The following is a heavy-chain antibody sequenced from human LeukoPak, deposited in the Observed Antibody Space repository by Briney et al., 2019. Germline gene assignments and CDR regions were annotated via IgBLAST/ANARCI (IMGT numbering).Heavy chain of an antibody. V-gene: IGHV3-23*01. D-gene: IGHD3-10*01. Sequence: VGSLRLSCAASGFTFSSYAMSWVRQAPGKGLEWVSAISGSGGSTYYADSVKGRFTISRDNSKNTLYLQMNSLRAEDTAVYYCAKDGSGSYYNSYYWGQGTLVTVSS. CDR2: ISGSGGST. CDR3: AKDGSGSYYNSYY. J-gene: IGHJ4*02. CDR1: GFTFSSYA.